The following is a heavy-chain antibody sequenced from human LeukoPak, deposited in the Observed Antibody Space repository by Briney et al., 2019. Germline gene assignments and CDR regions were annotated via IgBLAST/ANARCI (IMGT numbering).Heavy chain of an antibody. J-gene: IGHJ4*02. V-gene: IGHV4-31*03. CDR2: IYFSGIT. D-gene: IGHD3-3*01. Sequence: SETLSLTCTVSGGPISSGDYFWTWIRQLPGKGLEWIGYIYFSGITYYNPSLTSRVTMSVDTSKNRFSLTLSFVTAADTAVYYCARGRLRFLEWSTSEYFFDYWGQGTLVTVSS. CDR3: ARGRLRFLEWSTSEYFFDY. CDR1: GGPISSGDYF.